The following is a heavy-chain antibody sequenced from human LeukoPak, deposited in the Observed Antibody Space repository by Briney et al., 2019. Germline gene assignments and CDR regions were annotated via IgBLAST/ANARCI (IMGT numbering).Heavy chain of an antibody. CDR3: ARGQRTNWFDP. D-gene: IGHD6-25*01. CDR1: GGSLSSYY. Sequence: SETLSLTCTVSGGSLSSYYWGWIRQPPGKGLEWIGSIYHSGSTYYNPSLKSRVTISVDTSKNQFSLKLSSVTAADTAVYYCARGQRTNWFDPWGQGTLVTVSS. CDR2: IYHSGST. V-gene: IGHV4-38-2*02. J-gene: IGHJ5*02.